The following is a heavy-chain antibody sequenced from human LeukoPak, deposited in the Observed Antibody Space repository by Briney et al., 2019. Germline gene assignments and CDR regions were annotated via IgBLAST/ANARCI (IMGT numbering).Heavy chain of an antibody. CDR3: AKDVTTAWWYGTSSGWD. CDR2: ISASSGST. V-gene: IGHV3-23*01. CDR1: GFTFRSYA. J-gene: IGHJ4*02. Sequence: GGSLRLSCAASGFTFRSYAMGWVRQAPGKGLEWVSTISASSGSTYYADSVKGRFTISRDNSKNTLYLQMNSLRAEDTAVYYCAKDVTTAWWYGTSSGWDWGQGTLVTVSS. D-gene: IGHD6-19*01.